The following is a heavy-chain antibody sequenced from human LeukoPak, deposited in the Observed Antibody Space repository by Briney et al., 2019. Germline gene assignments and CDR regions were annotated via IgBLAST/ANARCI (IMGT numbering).Heavy chain of an antibody. Sequence: SETLSLTCTLSGGSISSTDYFWPWIRQPPGEVLERIGSFDYRGSPYYTPSLRSRVTISVDTSKNQFSLKLTSVTAADTAVYYCAKTMAARGASFDYWGRGALATVSS. J-gene: IGHJ4*02. D-gene: IGHD2-15*01. CDR3: AKTMAARGASFDY. V-gene: IGHV4-39*07. CDR1: GGSISSTDYF. CDR2: FDYRGSP.